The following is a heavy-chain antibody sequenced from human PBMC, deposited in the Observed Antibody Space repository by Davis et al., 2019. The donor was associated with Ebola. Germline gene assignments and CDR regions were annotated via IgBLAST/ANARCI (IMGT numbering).Heavy chain of an antibody. CDR3: ASGDGRGSSYDMDV. V-gene: IGHV3-7*03. CDR1: GFTFTRYW. Sequence: GESLKISCVASGFTFTRYWMSWVRQAPGKGLEWVASIKQDGSEKYYVDSVKGRFTISRDNAKSSLFLQMNSLRVEDTALYYCASGDGRGSSYDMDVWGQGTTVTVSS. J-gene: IGHJ6*02. CDR2: IKQDGSEK. D-gene: IGHD5-12*01.